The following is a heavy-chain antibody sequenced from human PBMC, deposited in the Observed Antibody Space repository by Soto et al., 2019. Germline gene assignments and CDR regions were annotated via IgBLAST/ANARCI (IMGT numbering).Heavy chain of an antibody. CDR3: ARFQYYDFWSGGNWFDP. V-gene: IGHV1-18*01. Sequence: ASVKVSCKASGYTFTSYGISWVRQAPGQGLEWMGWISAYNGNTNYAQKLQGRVTMTTDTSTSTAYMELRSLRSDDTAVYYCARFQYYDFWSGGNWFDPWGQGTLVTVSS. CDR1: GYTFTSYG. D-gene: IGHD3-3*01. J-gene: IGHJ5*02. CDR2: ISAYNGNT.